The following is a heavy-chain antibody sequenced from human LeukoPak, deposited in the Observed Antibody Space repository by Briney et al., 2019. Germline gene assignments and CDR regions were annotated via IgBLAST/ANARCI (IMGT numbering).Heavy chain of an antibody. CDR3: AKDIGYGSGGFPY. CDR2: ISWNSGSI. Sequence: GRSLRLSCAASGFTFDDYAMHWVRQAPGKGLEWVSGISWNSGSIGYADSVKGRFTISRDNAKNSLYLQMNSLRAEDTALYYCAKDIGYGSGGFPYWGQGTLVTVSS. D-gene: IGHD6-19*01. CDR1: GFTFDDYA. J-gene: IGHJ4*02. V-gene: IGHV3-9*01.